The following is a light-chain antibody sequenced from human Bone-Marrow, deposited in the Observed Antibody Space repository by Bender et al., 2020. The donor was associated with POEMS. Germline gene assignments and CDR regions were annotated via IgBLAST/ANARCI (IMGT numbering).Light chain of an antibody. CDR1: RGDIGSYNL. J-gene: IGLJ1*01. CDR2: NVN. CDR3: CASAGNFYV. Sequence: QSALTQPASVSGSPGQSITISCTGTRGDIGSYNLVSWYQQHPGKAPTVVIYNVNTRPSGVPNRFSGSKSGNTASLTISGLQADDEADYYCCASAGNFYVFGTGTKVTVL. V-gene: IGLV2-23*02.